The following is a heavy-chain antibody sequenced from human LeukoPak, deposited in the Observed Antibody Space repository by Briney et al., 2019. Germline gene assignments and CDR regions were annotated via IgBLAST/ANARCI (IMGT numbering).Heavy chain of an antibody. J-gene: IGHJ4*02. CDR3: AREWEFSSGWYDY. CDR1: GFTFSSYS. D-gene: IGHD6-19*01. V-gene: IGHV3-21*01. CDR2: ISRSSSYI. Sequence: SGGSLRLSCAASGFTFSSYSMNWVRQAPGKGLEWVSSISRSSSYIYYADSVRGQFTISRDNAKNSLYLQMNSLRAEDTAVYYCAREWEFSSGWYDYWGQGTLVTVSS.